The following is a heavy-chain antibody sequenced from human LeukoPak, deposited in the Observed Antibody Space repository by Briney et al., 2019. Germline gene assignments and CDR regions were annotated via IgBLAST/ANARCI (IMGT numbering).Heavy chain of an antibody. CDR3: ARVQYSSGWYLGAFDI. D-gene: IGHD6-19*01. V-gene: IGHV4-4*07. Sequence: SETLSLTCTVSGGSISSYYWSWIRQPAGKGLEWIGRIYTSGSTNYNPSLKSRVTMSVDTSKNQFSLKLSSVTAAATAVYYCARVQYSSGWYLGAFDIWGQGTMVTVSS. CDR1: GGSISSYY. J-gene: IGHJ3*02. CDR2: IYTSGST.